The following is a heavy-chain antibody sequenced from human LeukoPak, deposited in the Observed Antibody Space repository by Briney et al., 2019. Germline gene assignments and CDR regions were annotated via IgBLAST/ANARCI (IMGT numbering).Heavy chain of an antibody. D-gene: IGHD3-22*01. Sequence: SETLSLTCTVSGGSISSYYWSWIRQPPGKGLEWIGYIYTSGSTNYNPSLKSRVTISVDTSKNQFSLKLSSVTAADTAVYYCARVMADYYDSSGYGDWGQGTLVTVSP. CDR3: ARVMADYYDSSGYGD. V-gene: IGHV4-4*09. CDR1: GGSISSYY. J-gene: IGHJ4*02. CDR2: IYTSGST.